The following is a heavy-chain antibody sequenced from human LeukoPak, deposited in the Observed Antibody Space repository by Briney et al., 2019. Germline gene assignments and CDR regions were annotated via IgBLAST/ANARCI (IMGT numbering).Heavy chain of an antibody. J-gene: IGHJ4*02. CDR1: GFTFSSYG. CDR3: ARDLLYSSSWYSGLRY. V-gene: IGHV3-33*01. Sequence: GGSLRLSCAASGFTFSSYGMHWVRQAPGKGLEWVAVIWYDGSNKYYADSVKGRFTISRDNSKNTLYLQMNSLRAEDTAVYYCARDLLYSSSWYSGLRYWGQGTLVTASS. D-gene: IGHD6-13*01. CDR2: IWYDGSNK.